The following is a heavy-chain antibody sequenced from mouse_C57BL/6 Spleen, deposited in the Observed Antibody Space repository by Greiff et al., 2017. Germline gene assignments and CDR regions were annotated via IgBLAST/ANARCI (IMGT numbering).Heavy chain of an antibody. V-gene: IGHV1-76*01. D-gene: IGHD1-1*01. J-gene: IGHJ1*03. CDR3: ARSSSYDWYFDV. Sequence: QVQLQQSGAELVRPGASVKLSCKASGYTFTDYYINWVKQRPGQGLEWIARIYPGSGNTYYNEKFKGKATLTAENSSSTAYMQLSSLTSEDSAVYFCARSSSYDWYFDVWGTGTTVTVSS. CDR2: IYPGSGNT. CDR1: GYTFTDYY.